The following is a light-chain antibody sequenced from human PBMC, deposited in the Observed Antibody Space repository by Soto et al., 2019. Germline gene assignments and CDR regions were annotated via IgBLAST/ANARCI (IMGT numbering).Light chain of an antibody. J-gene: IGKJ1*01. CDR2: KAS. Sequence: DIQMTQSPSSLSASVGDRVTITCRASQSISSYLNWYQQKPGKAPKLLIYKASTLKSGVPSRFSGSGYGTEFILTISSLQPDDFVTYYCQHYGGMWTFGQGTKVDI. CDR1: QSISSY. CDR3: QHYGGMWT. V-gene: IGKV1-5*03.